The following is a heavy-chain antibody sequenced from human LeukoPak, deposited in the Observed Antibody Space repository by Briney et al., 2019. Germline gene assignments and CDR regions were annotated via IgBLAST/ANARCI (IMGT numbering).Heavy chain of an antibody. D-gene: IGHD2-2*01. Sequence: PSETLTLTCTVSGGSISSYYWSWIRQPPGKGLEWIGYIYYSGSNNYNPSLKSRVTISVDTSKNQFSLKLSSVTAADTAVYYCAFSLTRGPAAPFDYWGQGTLVTVSS. J-gene: IGHJ4*02. CDR1: GGSISSYY. CDR3: AFSLTRGPAAPFDY. CDR2: IYYSGSN. V-gene: IGHV4-59*01.